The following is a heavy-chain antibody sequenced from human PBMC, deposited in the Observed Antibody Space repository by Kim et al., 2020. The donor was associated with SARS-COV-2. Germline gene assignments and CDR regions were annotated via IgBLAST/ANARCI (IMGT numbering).Heavy chain of an antibody. CDR2: IYYSGST. Sequence: SETLSLTCTVSGGSISSSRYYWGWIRQPPGKGLEWIGSIYYSGSTYYNPSLKSRVTISVDTSKNQFSLRLSSVTAADTAVYYCARRVGALGWHFDLWGRGTLVTVSS. J-gene: IGHJ2*01. CDR3: ARRVGALGWHFDL. CDR1: GGSISSSRYY. V-gene: IGHV4-39*01. D-gene: IGHD6-6*01.